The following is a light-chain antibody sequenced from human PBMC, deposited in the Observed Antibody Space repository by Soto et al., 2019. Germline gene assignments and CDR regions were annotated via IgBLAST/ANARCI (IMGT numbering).Light chain of an antibody. CDR1: QSITNY. Sequence: DIQMTQSPSALSASVGDRVTITCRASQSITNYLNWYQHKPGKAPNLLIYAASSLQSGVPSRFSGSGSGTDFTLTISSLQPEDFATYYCQQTYSTLITFGQGTRLEIK. CDR3: QQTYSTLIT. CDR2: AAS. V-gene: IGKV1-39*01. J-gene: IGKJ5*01.